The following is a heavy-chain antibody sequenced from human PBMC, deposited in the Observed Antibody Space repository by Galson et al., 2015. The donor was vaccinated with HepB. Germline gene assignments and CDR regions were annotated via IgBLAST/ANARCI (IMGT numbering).Heavy chain of an antibody. CDR2: ISSDGGTT. J-gene: IGHJ4*02. D-gene: IGHD5-12*01. CDR1: GFTFSSYV. V-gene: IGHV3-64D*06. CDR3: VKLSAGGYDSIDY. Sequence: SLRLSCAVSGFTFSSYVMHWVRQAPGKGLEYVSVISSDGGTTYYADSVKGRFIISRDNSQKMLYLQMSSLRVEDTAVYYCVKLSAGGYDSIDYWGQGTLVTVSS.